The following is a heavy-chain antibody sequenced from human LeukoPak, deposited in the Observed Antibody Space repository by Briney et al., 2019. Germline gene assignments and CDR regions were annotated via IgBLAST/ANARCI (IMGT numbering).Heavy chain of an antibody. Sequence: PSETLSLTCTVSGDSFVRSIFYWGWIRQPPGKGLEWIWSIHYSGSPYYNPSLKSRVSISVDTSKNQFSLKVTSVTATDTSMYYCARVSGYCSAGSCYSSTFDSWGQGTLVTVSS. J-gene: IGHJ4*02. CDR3: ARVSGYCSAGSCYSSTFDS. CDR1: GDSFVRSIFY. V-gene: IGHV4-39*01. CDR2: IHYSGSP. D-gene: IGHD2-15*01.